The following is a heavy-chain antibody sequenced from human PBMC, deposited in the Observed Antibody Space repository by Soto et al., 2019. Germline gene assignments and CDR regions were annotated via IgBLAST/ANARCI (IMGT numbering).Heavy chain of an antibody. CDR2: IYYSGST. V-gene: IGHV4-59*01. D-gene: IGHD4-17*01. J-gene: IGHJ5*02. CDR3: ARAFDYDSWFDP. CDR1: GGSISSYY. Sequence: SETLSLTCTVSGGSISSYYWSWIRQPPGKGLEWIGYIYYSGSTNYNPSLKSRVTISVDTSKNQFSLKLSSVTAADTAVYYCARAFDYDSWFDPWGQGTRVTVAS.